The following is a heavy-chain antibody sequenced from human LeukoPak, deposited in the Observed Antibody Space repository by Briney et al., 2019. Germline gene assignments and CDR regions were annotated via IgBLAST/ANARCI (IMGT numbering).Heavy chain of an antibody. CDR2: INYSGRT. D-gene: IGHD2-21*02. V-gene: IGHV4-34*01. CDR1: GGSFSGYY. J-gene: IGHJ4*02. Sequence: PSETLSLTCAVYGGSFSGYYWSWIRQPPGKGLEWIGNINYSGRTYYNPSLKSRVTISVDTSKNQFSLKLSSVTAADTAVYYCARNPSLHIVVVTAIDYWGLGTLVTVSS. CDR3: ARNPSLHIVVVTAIDY.